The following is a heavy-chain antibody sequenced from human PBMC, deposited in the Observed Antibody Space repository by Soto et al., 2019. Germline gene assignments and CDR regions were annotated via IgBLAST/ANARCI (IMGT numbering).Heavy chain of an antibody. CDR1: GFTFSSYA. CDR3: AKIPSPYYDILTGYYTGDY. D-gene: IGHD3-9*01. CDR2: ISGSGGST. Sequence: EVQLLESGGGLVQPGGSLSLSCAASGFTFSSYAMSWVRQAPGKGLEWVSAISGSGGSTYYADSVKGRFTISRDNSKNTLYLQMNSLRAEDTAVYYCAKIPSPYYDILTGYYTGDYWGQGTLVTVSS. J-gene: IGHJ4*02. V-gene: IGHV3-23*01.